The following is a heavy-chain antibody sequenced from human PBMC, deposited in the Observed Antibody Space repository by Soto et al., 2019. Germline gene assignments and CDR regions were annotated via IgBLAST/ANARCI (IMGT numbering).Heavy chain of an antibody. V-gene: IGHV4-59*08. J-gene: IGHJ4*02. CDR2: IYYSGST. Sequence: PSETLSLTCTVSGGSISSYYWSWIRQPPGKGLEWIGYIYYSGSTNYNPSLKSRVTISVDTSKNQFSLKLSSVTAADTAVYYCARLISTPRTIVIGVDYWGQGTLVTVSS. D-gene: IGHD3-22*01. CDR1: GGSISSYY. CDR3: ARLISTPRTIVIGVDY.